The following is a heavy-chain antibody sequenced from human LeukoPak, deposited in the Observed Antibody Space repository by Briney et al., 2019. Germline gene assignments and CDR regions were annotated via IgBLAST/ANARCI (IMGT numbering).Heavy chain of an antibody. V-gene: IGHV3-7*05. CDR2: IKQDGSEK. J-gene: IGHJ4*02. Sequence: PGGSLRLSCAASGFTFSSYWMSWVRQAPRKGLEWVANIKQDGSEKYYVDSVKGRFTISRDNAKNSLYLQMNSLRAEDTAVYYCARKGYSGYDSFDYWGQGTLVTVSS. CDR1: GFTFSSYW. CDR3: ARKGYSGYDSFDY. D-gene: IGHD5-12*01.